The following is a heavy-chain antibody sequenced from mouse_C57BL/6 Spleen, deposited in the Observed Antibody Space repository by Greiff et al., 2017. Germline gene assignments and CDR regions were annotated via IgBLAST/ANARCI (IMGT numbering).Heavy chain of an antibody. CDR2: IDPNSGGT. V-gene: IGHV1-72*01. CDR3: ARGNDSSYDYDAMDY. CDR1: GYTFTSYW. J-gene: IGHJ4*01. D-gene: IGHD1-1*01. Sequence: VQLQQSGAELVKPGASVKLSCKASGYTFTSYWMHWVKQRPGRGLEWIGRIDPNSGGTKYNEKFKSKATLTVDKPSSTAYMQLSSLTSEDSAVYYCARGNDSSYDYDAMDYWGQGTSVTVSS.